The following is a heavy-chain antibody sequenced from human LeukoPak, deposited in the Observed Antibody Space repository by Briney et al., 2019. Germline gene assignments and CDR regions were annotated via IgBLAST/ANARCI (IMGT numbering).Heavy chain of an antibody. Sequence: PSETLSLTCTVSGGSISSSSYYWGWIRQPPGKGLEWIGSIYYSGSTYYNPSLKSRVTISVDTSKNQFSLKLSSVTAADTAVYYCASFLYYDILTGWGFDAFDIWGQGTMVTVSS. J-gene: IGHJ3*02. CDR2: IYYSGST. D-gene: IGHD3-9*01. CDR1: GGSISSSSYY. CDR3: ASFLYYDILTGWGFDAFDI. V-gene: IGHV4-39*07.